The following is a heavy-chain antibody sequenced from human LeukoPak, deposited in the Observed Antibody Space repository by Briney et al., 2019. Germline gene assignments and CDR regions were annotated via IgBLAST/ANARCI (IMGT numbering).Heavy chain of an antibody. CDR1: GFTFSSYG. V-gene: IGHV3-30*18. D-gene: IGHD6-13*01. J-gene: IGHJ6*03. Sequence: GGSLRPSCAASGFTFSSYGMHWVRQAPGKGLEWVAVISYDGSNKYYADSVKGRFTISRDNSKNTLYLQMNSLRAEDTAVYYCAKDREQVAAAGTPYYYYYYMDVWGKGTTVTVSS. CDR2: ISYDGSNK. CDR3: AKDREQVAAAGTPYYYYYYMDV.